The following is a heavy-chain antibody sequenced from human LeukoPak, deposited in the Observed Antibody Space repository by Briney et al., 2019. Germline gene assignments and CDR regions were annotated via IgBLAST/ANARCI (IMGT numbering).Heavy chain of an antibody. V-gene: IGHV1-18*01. D-gene: IGHD2-21*02. J-gene: IGHJ3*02. CDR1: GYTFSRYG. Sequence: ASVKVSCKASGYTFSRYGISWVRQAPGQGLEWMGWINTYNGNTNYAQKLQGRVTMTTDTSTSTAYMELRSLRSDDTAVYYCARRGRIVMVTAIPKDDAFDIWSQGTMVTVSS. CDR3: ARRGRIVMVTAIPKDDAFDI. CDR2: INTYNGNT.